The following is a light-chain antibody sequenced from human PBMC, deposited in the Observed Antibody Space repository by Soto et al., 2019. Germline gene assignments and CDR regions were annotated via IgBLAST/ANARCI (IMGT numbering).Light chain of an antibody. V-gene: IGLV2-8*01. CDR2: EVN. Sequence: QSALTQPPSASGSPGQSVTISCTGTSSDVGGYDYVSWYQQHPGKAPELIIYEVNKRPSGVPDRFSGSKSGNTASLTVSGLQAEDEADYYCNSYSGSNNFVVFGTGTKVPVL. CDR1: SSDVGGYDY. J-gene: IGLJ1*01. CDR3: NSYSGSNNFVV.